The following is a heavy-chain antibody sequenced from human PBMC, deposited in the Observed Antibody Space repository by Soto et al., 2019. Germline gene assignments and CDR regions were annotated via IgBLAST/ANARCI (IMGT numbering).Heavy chain of an antibody. CDR3: AKFRLSTVTHFDY. J-gene: IGHJ4*02. D-gene: IGHD4-17*01. Sequence: GGSLRLSCAASGFTFSSYAMHWVRQAPGKGLEWVAVISYDGSNKYYADSVKGRFTISRDNSKNTLYLQMNSLRAEDTAVYYCAKFRLSTVTHFDYWGQGTLVTVSS. CDR2: ISYDGSNK. V-gene: IGHV3-30-3*01. CDR1: GFTFSSYA.